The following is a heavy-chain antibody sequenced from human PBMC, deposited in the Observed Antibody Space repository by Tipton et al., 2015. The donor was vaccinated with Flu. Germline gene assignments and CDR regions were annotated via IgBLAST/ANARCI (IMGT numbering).Heavy chain of an antibody. V-gene: IGHV3-7*01. D-gene: IGHD3-10*01. CDR1: GITFSDYW. J-gene: IGHJ5*02. CDR3: LSGVGA. CDR2: ISPDGSEK. Sequence: SLRLSCTASGITFSDYWMNWVRQAPGKGLEWVANISPDGSEKEYVDSVKGRFIISRDNAQNSLYLHMNSLRAEDTAVYYCLSGVGASGQGMMVTVSS.